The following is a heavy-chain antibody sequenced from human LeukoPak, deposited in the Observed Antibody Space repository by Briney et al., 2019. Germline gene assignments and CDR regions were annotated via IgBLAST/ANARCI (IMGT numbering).Heavy chain of an antibody. V-gene: IGHV1-69*13. J-gene: IGHJ4*02. CDR1: GGTFSSYA. CDR2: IIPIFGTA. Sequence: ASVKVSCKASGGTFSSYAISWVRQAPGQGLEWMGGIIPIFGTANYAQKFQGGVTITADESTSTAYMELSSLRSEDTAVYYCATRGPVGATIGDFDYWGQGTLVTVSS. CDR3: ATRGPVGATIGDFDY. D-gene: IGHD1-26*01.